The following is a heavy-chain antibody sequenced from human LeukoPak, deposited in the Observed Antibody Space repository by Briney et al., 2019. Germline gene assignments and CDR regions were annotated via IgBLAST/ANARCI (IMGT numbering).Heavy chain of an antibody. CDR2: ISSSSSYI. D-gene: IGHD3-16*01. J-gene: IGHJ5*02. Sequence: GGSLRLSCAASGFTFSGYSMNWVRQAPGKGLEWVSSISSSSSYIYYADSVKGRFTISRDNAKNSLYLQMNSLRAEDTAVYYCARDSPGGTTNWFDPWGQGTLVTVSS. V-gene: IGHV3-21*01. CDR3: ARDSPGGTTNWFDP. CDR1: GFTFSGYS.